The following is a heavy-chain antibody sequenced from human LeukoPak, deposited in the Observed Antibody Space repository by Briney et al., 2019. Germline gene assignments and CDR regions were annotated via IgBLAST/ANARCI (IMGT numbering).Heavy chain of an antibody. V-gene: IGHV3-7*01. CDR3: ANSILLTSNL. D-gene: IGHD3-9*01. J-gene: IGHJ5*02. CDR2: IKRDGSEK. CDR1: RFIFSNSW. Sequence: GGSLRLSCAVPRFIFSNSWMNWVRQAPGKGLEWVANIKRDGSEKYYVDSVKGRFTISRDNAKNSLSLQMNSLRAEDTAVYYCANSILLTSNLWGQGTLVTVSS.